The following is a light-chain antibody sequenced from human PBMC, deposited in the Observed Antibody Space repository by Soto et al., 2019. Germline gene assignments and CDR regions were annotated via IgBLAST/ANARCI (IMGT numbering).Light chain of an antibody. Sequence: QSVLTQPPSASGTPGQRVTMSCSGSSSNIGSNSVNWYQQLPGTAPKLLIYSNNQRPSGVPDRFSGSKSGASASLAISGLQSEDEADYYCAAWDDSLNGPLFGGGTKVNVL. CDR3: AAWDDSLNGPL. V-gene: IGLV1-44*01. J-gene: IGLJ2*01. CDR1: SSNIGSNS. CDR2: SNN.